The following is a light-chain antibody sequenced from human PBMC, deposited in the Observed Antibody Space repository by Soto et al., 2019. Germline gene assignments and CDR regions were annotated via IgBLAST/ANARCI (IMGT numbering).Light chain of an antibody. CDR3: QQYGSSLLT. CDR2: GIS. V-gene: IGKV3-20*01. Sequence: EIVLTQSPGTLSLSPGERATLSCRASQSISSSYLAWYQQKPGQAPRLLIYGISSRATGIPDRFSGSGSGTDLTLTISSLEPEDFAVYYCQQYGSSLLTFGGGTKVEI. CDR1: QSISSSY. J-gene: IGKJ4*01.